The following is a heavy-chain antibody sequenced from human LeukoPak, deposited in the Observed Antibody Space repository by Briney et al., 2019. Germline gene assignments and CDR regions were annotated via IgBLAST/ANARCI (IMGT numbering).Heavy chain of an antibody. Sequence: ASVKVSCKASGGTFSSYAISWVRQAPGQGLEWMGGIIPIFGTANYAQKFQGRVTITTDESTSTAYMELSSLRSEDTAVYYCAIGSSSGCYYVREYFQHWGQGTLVTVSS. V-gene: IGHV1-69*05. D-gene: IGHD3-22*01. CDR1: GGTFSSYA. J-gene: IGHJ1*01. CDR2: IIPIFGTA. CDR3: AIGSSSGCYYVREYFQH.